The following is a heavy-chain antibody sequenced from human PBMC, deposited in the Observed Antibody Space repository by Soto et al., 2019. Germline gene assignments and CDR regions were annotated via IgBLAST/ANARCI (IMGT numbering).Heavy chain of an antibody. CDR2: ISGGGDTT. CDR3: AKGRGGSGSLTPRVDF. Sequence: EVQLLESGGGLVQPGGSLRLSCAASGFTFNNYAMTWVRQAPGKGLEWVSAISGGGDTTSYADSVKGRFTVSRDGSKNPLYLQMGSLRGEDTALYYCAKGRGGSGSLTPRVDFWGQGTLVTVSS. CDR1: GFTFNNYA. D-gene: IGHD3-10*01. J-gene: IGHJ4*02. V-gene: IGHV3-23*01.